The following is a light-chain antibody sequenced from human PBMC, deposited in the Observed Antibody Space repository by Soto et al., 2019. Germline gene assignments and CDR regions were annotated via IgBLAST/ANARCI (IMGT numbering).Light chain of an antibody. CDR2: AAS. Sequence: QNTKAPSSLSASLGYRVPITCRASQSISSYLNWYQQKPGKAPKLLIYAASSLQSGVPSRFSGSGSGTDFTLTISILQPEDFATYYCQQSYSTPLLTFGGGTKVDIK. CDR3: QQSYSTPLLT. CDR1: QSISSY. J-gene: IGKJ4*01. V-gene: IGKV1-39*01.